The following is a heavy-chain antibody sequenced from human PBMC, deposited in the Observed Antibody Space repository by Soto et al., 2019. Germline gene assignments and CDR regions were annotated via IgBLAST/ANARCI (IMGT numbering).Heavy chain of an antibody. J-gene: IGHJ6*02. D-gene: IGHD3-16*02. CDR1: GDTDTNYV. CDR3: EAEMTFGKLSVV. Sequence: QVQLVQSGAEVKKPRSSVKVSCKASGDTDTNYVISWVRQAPGQGLEWMGGIFPKFGTTYSAQKLQDRLTIIADESTSTVYMKLSNLRLDDTAVYYCEAEMTFGKLSVVWGQGTTVTVSS. V-gene: IGHV1-69*01. CDR2: IFPKFGTT.